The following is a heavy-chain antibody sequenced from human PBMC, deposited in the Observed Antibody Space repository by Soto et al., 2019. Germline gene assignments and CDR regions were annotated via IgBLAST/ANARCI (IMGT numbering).Heavy chain of an antibody. J-gene: IGHJ6*02. CDR2: INPNSGGT. Sequence: ASVKVSCKASGYTFTGYYMHWVRQAPGQGLEWMGWINPNSGGTNYAQKFQGRVTMTRDTSISTAYMELSRLRSDDTAVYYCASSALPSIAVADYYYGTHVWGQGTTVTVSS. CDR1: GYTFTGYY. CDR3: ASSALPSIAVADYYYGTHV. V-gene: IGHV1-2*02. D-gene: IGHD6-19*01.